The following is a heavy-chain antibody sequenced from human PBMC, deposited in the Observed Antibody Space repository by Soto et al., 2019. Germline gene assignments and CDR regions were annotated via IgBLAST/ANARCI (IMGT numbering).Heavy chain of an antibody. CDR3: AKDIVGIHGSGSYYPPTIYYYYYYMDV. D-gene: IGHD3-10*01. CDR1: GFTFDDYA. Sequence: PGGSLRLSCAASGFTFDDYAMHWVRQAPGKGLEWVSGISWNSGSIGYADSVKGRFTISRDNAKNSLYLQMNSLRAEDTALYYCAKDIVGIHGSGSYYPPTIYYYYYYMDVWGKGTTVTVSS. V-gene: IGHV3-9*01. CDR2: ISWNSGSI. J-gene: IGHJ6*03.